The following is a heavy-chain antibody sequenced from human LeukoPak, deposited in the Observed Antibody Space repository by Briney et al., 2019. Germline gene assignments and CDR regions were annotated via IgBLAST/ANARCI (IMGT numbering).Heavy chain of an antibody. V-gene: IGHV4-34*01. CDR3: ARGPGGYCSSTSCYYYGMDV. D-gene: IGHD2-2*01. CDR2: INHSGST. J-gene: IGHJ6*04. CDR1: GGSFSGYY. Sequence: PSETLSLTCAVYGGSFSGYYWSWIRQPPGKGLEWIAEINHSGSTNYKPPLKSRVTISVDTSKNQFSLKLSSVTAADTAVYYCARGPGGYCSSTSCYYYGMDVWGKGTTVTVSS.